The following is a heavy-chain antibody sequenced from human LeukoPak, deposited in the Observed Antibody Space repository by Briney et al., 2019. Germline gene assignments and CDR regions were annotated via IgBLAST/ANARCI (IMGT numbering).Heavy chain of an antibody. Sequence: GGSLRLSCAASGFTFSTYTMNWVRQAPGKGLEWVSSISSSSNNINYADSVKGRFTISRDNAMNSVHLQMNSLRVEDTAVYYCSRGYQRPDYWGQGTLITVSS. CDR3: SRGYQRPDY. V-gene: IGHV3-21*01. CDR2: ISSSSNNI. J-gene: IGHJ4*02. CDR1: GFTFSTYT. D-gene: IGHD2-2*01.